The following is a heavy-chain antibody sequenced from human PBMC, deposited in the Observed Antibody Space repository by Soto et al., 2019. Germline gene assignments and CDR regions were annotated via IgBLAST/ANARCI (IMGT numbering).Heavy chain of an antibody. J-gene: IGHJ3*02. V-gene: IGHV1-58*02. Sequence: ASVKVSCKASGFTFTSSAMQWVRQARGQRLEWIGWIVVGSGNTNYAQKFQERVTITRDMSTSTAYMELSSLRSEDTAVYYCAAPSYYDFWSGFPDAFDIWGQGTMVTVSS. CDR2: IVVGSGNT. CDR3: AAPSYYDFWSGFPDAFDI. D-gene: IGHD3-3*01. CDR1: GFTFTSSA.